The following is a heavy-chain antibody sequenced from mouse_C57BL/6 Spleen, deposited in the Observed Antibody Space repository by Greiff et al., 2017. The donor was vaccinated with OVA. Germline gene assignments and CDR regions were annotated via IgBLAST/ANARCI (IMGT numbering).Heavy chain of an antibody. CDR1: GYTFTGYW. Sequence: VMLVESGAELMKPGASVKLSCKATGYTFTGYWIEWVKQRPGHGLEWIGEILPGSGGTNYTEKFKGKATFTADTSSNTAYLQLSSLTTDDSAIYYCARGYGNYEDAMDYWGQGTSVTVSS. V-gene: IGHV1-9*01. J-gene: IGHJ4*01. CDR2: ILPGSGGT. D-gene: IGHD2-1*01. CDR3: ARGYGNYEDAMDY.